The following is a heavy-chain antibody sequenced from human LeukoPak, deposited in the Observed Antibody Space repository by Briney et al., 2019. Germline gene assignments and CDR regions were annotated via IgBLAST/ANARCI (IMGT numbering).Heavy chain of an antibody. CDR1: GFTFSSYG. J-gene: IGHJ4*02. CDR3: AKEPGETSLFVVDY. Sequence: GGSLRLSCAASGFTFSSYGVHWVRQAPGKELEWVAVISYDGSHKYYADSVKGRFTISRDNSKNTLYLQMNSLRAEDTAVYYCAKEPGETSLFVVDYWGQGTLVTVSS. D-gene: IGHD3-10*01. V-gene: IGHV3-30*18. CDR2: ISYDGSHK.